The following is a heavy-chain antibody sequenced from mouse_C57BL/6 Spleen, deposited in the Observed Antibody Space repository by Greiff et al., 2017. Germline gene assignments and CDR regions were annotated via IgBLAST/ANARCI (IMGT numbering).Heavy chain of an antibody. CDR1: GYTFTDYE. CDR3: TGPEYYGSSHWYFDV. CDR2: IDPETGGT. Sequence: SGAELVRPGASVTLSCKASGYTFTDYEMHWVKQTPVHGLEWIGAIDPETGGTAYNQKFKGKAILTADKSSSTAYMERRSLTSEDSAVYYCTGPEYYGSSHWYFDVWGTGTTVSVSS. V-gene: IGHV1-15*01. J-gene: IGHJ1*03. D-gene: IGHD1-1*01.